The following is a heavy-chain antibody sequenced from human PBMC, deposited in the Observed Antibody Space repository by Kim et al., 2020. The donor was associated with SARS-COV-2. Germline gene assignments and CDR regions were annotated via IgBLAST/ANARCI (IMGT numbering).Heavy chain of an antibody. CDR3: ARGHGGSCWGWFDP. Sequence: AEYVKVRFTIAKDNTKHSLYLHMNSLGAEDTAVYYCARGHGGSCWGWFDPWGQGTLVTVSS. J-gene: IGHJ5*02. V-gene: IGHV3-30*01. D-gene: IGHD2-15*01.